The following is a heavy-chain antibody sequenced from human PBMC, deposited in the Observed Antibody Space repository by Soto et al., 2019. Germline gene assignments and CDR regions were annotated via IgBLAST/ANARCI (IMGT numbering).Heavy chain of an antibody. Sequence: PSETLSLTCAVSGGSISGSSFYWGWLRQPPEKGLESIGSIHYSGSTYYNPSLKSRVTMSVDTSKNQFSLKLSSVTAADTAVYYCARGDYYDSSGYFPGGMDVWGQGTTVTVSS. D-gene: IGHD3-22*01. CDR1: GGSISGSSFY. CDR2: IHYSGST. J-gene: IGHJ6*02. CDR3: ARGDYYDSSGYFPGGMDV. V-gene: IGHV4-39*01.